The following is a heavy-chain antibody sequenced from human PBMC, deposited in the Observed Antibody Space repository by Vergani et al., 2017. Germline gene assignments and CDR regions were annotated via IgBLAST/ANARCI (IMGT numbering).Heavy chain of an antibody. CDR1: GGTFSSYA. V-gene: IGHV1-69*18. CDR3: ARWGQGSEITFGDPPQGWYFDL. D-gene: IGHD3-16*01. CDR2: IIPIFGTA. J-gene: IGHJ2*01. Sequence: QVQLVQSGAEVKKPGSSVKVSCKASGGTFSSYAISWVRQAPGQGLEWMGRIIPIFGTANYAQKFQGRVTITADESTSTAYMELSSLRSGDTAVYYCARWGQGSEITFGDPPQGWYFDLWGRGTLVTVSS.